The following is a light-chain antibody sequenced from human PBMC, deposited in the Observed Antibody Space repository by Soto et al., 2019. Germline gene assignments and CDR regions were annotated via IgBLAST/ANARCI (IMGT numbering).Light chain of an antibody. CDR1: SGHSSYA. CDR3: QTWGTGIWV. CDR2: LNSDGSH. J-gene: IGLJ3*02. Sequence: QPVLTQSPSASASPGASVKLTCTLSSGHSSYAIAWHQQQPEKGPRHLMKLNSDGSHSKGDGIPDRFSGSSSGAERYLTISSLQSEDEADYYCQTWGTGIWVFGGGTKVTVL. V-gene: IGLV4-69*01.